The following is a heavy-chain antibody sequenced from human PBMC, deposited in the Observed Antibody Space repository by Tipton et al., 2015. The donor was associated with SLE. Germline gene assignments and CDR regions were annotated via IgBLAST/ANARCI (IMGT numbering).Heavy chain of an antibody. CDR3: ARGYCSGGSCSYWYFDL. D-gene: IGHD2-15*01. J-gene: IGHJ2*01. Sequence: LRLSCAVYGGSFIDYYWTWIRQPPGKGLEWIGYIYHSGSTYYNPSLKSRVTISVDRSKNQFSLKLSSVTAADTAVYYRARGYCSGGSCSYWYFDLWGRGTLVTFSS. CDR1: GGSFIDYY. CDR2: IYHSGST. V-gene: IGHV4-34*01.